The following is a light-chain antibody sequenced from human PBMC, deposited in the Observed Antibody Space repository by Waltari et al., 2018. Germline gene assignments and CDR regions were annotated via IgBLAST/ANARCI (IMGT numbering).Light chain of an antibody. CDR1: SSDVGAYNY. V-gene: IGLV2-14*03. Sequence: QSALTQPASVSGSPGQSITISCTGTSSDVGAYNYVSWYQQHPGKVPKLIIYDVSHPTAGVSFRFSGSKSDNTASLTISGLQAEDEADYYCISYTTSDTMIFGGGTKLTVL. CDR2: DVS. J-gene: IGLJ2*01. CDR3: ISYTTSDTMI.